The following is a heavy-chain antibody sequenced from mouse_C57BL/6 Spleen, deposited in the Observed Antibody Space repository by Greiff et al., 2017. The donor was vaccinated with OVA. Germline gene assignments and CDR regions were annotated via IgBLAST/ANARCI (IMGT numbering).Heavy chain of an antibody. CDR2: IDPSDSYT. J-gene: IGHJ2*01. D-gene: IGHD1-1*01. CDR1: GYTFTSYW. Sequence: VQLQQPGAELVMPGASVKLSCKASGYTFTSYWMHWVKQRPGQGLEWIGEIDPSDSYTNYNQKFKGKSTLTVDKSSSTAYMQLSSLTSEDSAVYYCGTTVEDFDYWGQGTTLTVSS. V-gene: IGHV1-69*01. CDR3: GTTVEDFDY.